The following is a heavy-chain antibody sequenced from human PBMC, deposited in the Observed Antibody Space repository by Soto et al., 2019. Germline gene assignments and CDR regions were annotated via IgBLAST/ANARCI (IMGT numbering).Heavy chain of an antibody. J-gene: IGHJ4*02. V-gene: IGHV3-7*05. CDR1: GFTFSSYW. Sequence: GGSMRLSCAASGFTFSSYWMSWVRQAPGKGLEWVANIKQDGSEKYYVDSVKGRFTISRDNAKNSLYLQMNSLRAEDTAVYYCARDDWLKIFDYWGQGTLVTVSS. D-gene: IGHD3-9*01. CDR2: IKQDGSEK. CDR3: ARDDWLKIFDY.